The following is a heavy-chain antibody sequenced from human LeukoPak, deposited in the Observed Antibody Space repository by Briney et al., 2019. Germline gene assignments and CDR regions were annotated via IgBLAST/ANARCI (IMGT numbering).Heavy chain of an antibody. J-gene: IGHJ3*02. V-gene: IGHV1-24*01. Sequence: ASVTVSCKVSGYTLTELSMHWVRQPPGKGLEWMGGFDPEDGETIYAQKFQGRVTMAEDTSTDTAYMELSSLRSEDTAVYYCATSYELAPYNAFDIWGQGTMVTVSS. CDR1: GYTLTELS. D-gene: IGHD3-16*01. CDR2: FDPEDGET. CDR3: ATSYELAPYNAFDI.